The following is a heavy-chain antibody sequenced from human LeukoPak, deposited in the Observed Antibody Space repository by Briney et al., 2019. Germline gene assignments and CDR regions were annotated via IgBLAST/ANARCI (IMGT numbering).Heavy chain of an antibody. CDR1: EFTFSNAW. Sequence: GGSLRLSCAASEFTFSNAWMNWVRQGPGKGLEWVGRIKSKTDGGTTDYAAPVEGRFTISRDDSKNTVYLQMNSLKTDDTAVYYCTSQYFDCWGQGTLVAVSS. CDR2: IKSKTDGGTT. J-gene: IGHJ4*02. CDR3: TSQYFDC. V-gene: IGHV3-15*01.